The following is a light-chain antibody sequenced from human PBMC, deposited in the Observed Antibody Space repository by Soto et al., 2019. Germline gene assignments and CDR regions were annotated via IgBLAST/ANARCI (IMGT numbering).Light chain of an antibody. Sequence: EIVLTQSPATLSLSPGERATLSCRASQSVSSYLHWYQQKPGQAPRLLIYDASNRATGIPARFSGSGSGTDFTITISGLEPEYVAVCFWQQRSNWPPMYTFGQGTKLEIK. CDR1: QSVSSY. CDR3: QQRSNWPPMYT. J-gene: IGKJ2*01. CDR2: DAS. V-gene: IGKV3-11*01.